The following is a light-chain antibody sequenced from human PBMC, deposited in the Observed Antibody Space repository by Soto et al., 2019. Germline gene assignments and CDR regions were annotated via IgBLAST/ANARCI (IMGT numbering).Light chain of an antibody. J-gene: IGKJ3*01. Sequence: EIVMTQSPASLSVSPWERATLSCTASQSISRYLAWYQQKPGQAPRLLIHGASTWATGVPERFSGSGSGTDFTLTISRLEPEDFAVYYCQQYGRSPFTFGPGTKVDI. CDR3: QQYGRSPFT. CDR2: GAS. V-gene: IGKV3-20*01. CDR1: QSISRY.